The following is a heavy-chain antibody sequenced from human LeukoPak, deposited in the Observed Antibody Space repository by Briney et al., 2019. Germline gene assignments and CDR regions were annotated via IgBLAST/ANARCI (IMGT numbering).Heavy chain of an antibody. Sequence: SETLSLTCTVSGGSISTNTYYWGWIRQPPGKALEWIGSIYYSGSTYYNPSLKSRVTISVDTSKNQFSLKLSSVTAADTAVYYCARADWGMIIEWGQGTLVTVSS. V-gene: IGHV4-39*07. D-gene: IGHD3-16*01. CDR2: IYYSGST. J-gene: IGHJ4*02. CDR1: GGSISTNTYY. CDR3: ARADWGMIIE.